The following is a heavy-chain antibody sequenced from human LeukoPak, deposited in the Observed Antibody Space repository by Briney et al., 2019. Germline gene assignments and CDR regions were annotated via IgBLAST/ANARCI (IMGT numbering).Heavy chain of an antibody. J-gene: IGHJ5*02. Sequence: ASVKVSCKASGYTFTGYYMHWVRQAPGQGLEWMGWINPNSGGTNYAQKLQGRVTMTTDTSTSTAYMELRSLRSDDTAVYYCARVKTSAAGSRWFDPWGQGTLVTVSS. CDR1: GYTFTGYY. CDR2: INPNSGGT. V-gene: IGHV1-2*02. D-gene: IGHD6-13*01. CDR3: ARVKTSAAGSRWFDP.